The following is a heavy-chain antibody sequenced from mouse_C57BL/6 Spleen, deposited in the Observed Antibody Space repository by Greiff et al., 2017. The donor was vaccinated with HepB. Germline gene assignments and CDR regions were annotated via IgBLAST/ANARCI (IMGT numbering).Heavy chain of an antibody. D-gene: IGHD4-1*02. CDR1: GYTSTSYW. CDR3: ARSQLRYAMDD. J-gene: IGHJ4*01. Sequence: QVQLQQPGAELVKPGASVKLSCKASGYTSTSYWMHWVKQRPGRGLEWIGRIDPISGGTKYNEKFKSKATLTVDKPSSTAYMQLSSLTSEDSAVYYCARSQLRYAMDDWGQGTSVTVSS. CDR2: IDPISGGT. V-gene: IGHV1-72*01.